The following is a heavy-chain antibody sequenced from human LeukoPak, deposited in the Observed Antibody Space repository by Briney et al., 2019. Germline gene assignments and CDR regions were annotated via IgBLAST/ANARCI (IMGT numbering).Heavy chain of an antibody. V-gene: IGHV1-18*01. D-gene: IGHD3-10*01. J-gene: IGHJ5*02. CDR1: GYTFTCYG. CDR2: LSAHTGNT. CDR3: ARVRSSGSYKWFDP. Sequence: ASVKVSCKASGYTFTCYGISWVRQAPGQGLEWMGWLSAHTGNTNYAQKLQGRVTMTTDTPTSTAYMELRSLRSDDTAVYYCARVRSSGSYKWFDPWGQGTLVTVSA.